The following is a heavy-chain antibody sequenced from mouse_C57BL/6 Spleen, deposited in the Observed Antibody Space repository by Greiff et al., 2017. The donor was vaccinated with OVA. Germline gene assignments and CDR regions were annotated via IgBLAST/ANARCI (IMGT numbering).Heavy chain of an antibody. CDR2: INPNNGGT. CDR3: ARDGREGDY. V-gene: IGHV1-26*01. D-gene: IGHD1-1*01. J-gene: IGHJ2*01. CDR1: GYTFTDYY. Sequence: VQLQQSGPELVKPGASVKISCKASGYTFTDYYMNWVKQSPGKSLEWIGDINPNNGGTSYNQKFKGKATLTVDKSSSTAYMELRSLTSEDSAVYYCARDGREGDYWGQGTTLTVSS.